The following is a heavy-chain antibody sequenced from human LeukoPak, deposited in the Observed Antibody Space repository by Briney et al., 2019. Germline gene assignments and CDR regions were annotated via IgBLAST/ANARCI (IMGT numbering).Heavy chain of an antibody. CDR3: AKDGKNYFDY. CDR2: ITWDGGST. J-gene: IGHJ4*02. Sequence: PGGSLRLSCAASGFTFSSYAMHWVRQAPGKGLAWVSLITWDGGSTYYADSVKGRFTISRDNSKNSLSLQMNSLRAEDTALYYCAKDGKNYFDYWGQGTLVTVSS. V-gene: IGHV3-43D*03. CDR1: GFTFSSYA.